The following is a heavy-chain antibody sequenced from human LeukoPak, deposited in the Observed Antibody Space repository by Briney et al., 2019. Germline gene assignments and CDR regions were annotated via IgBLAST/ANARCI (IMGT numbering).Heavy chain of an antibody. CDR3: ATQHSPYLLNY. CDR1: GGSISSSRYY. D-gene: IGHD1-1*01. Sequence: KASETLSLTCSVSGGSISSSRYYWGWIRQPPGKGLEWIGSIYYSGSTYYNPSLKSRATISVDTSKNQFSLKVSSVTAADTAVYYCATQHSPYLLNYWGQGTLVTVSS. CDR2: IYYSGST. J-gene: IGHJ4*02. V-gene: IGHV4-39*07.